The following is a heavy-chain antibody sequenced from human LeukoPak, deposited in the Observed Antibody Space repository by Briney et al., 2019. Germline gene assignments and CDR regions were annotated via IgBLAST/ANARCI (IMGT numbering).Heavy chain of an antibody. V-gene: IGHV1-8*02. CDR3: ARGTVTTIPDY. CDR1: GGTFSSYA. Sequence: ASVKVSCKASGGTFSSYAISWVRQAPGQGLEWMGWMNPNSGNTGYAQKFQGRVTMTRNTSISTAYMELSSLRSEDTAVYYCARGTVTTIPDYWGQGTLVTVSS. D-gene: IGHD4-17*01. J-gene: IGHJ4*02. CDR2: MNPNSGNT.